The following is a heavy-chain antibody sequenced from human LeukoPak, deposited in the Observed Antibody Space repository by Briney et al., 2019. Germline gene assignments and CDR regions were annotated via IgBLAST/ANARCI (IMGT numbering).Heavy chain of an antibody. CDR3: ARSKRGYSYGLENWFDP. CDR2: IYYTGST. D-gene: IGHD5-18*01. Sequence: ASETLSLTCTVSGGSIYSSAYYWGWIRQPPGKGLEWIGSIYYTGSTYYNPSLKSRVTISVDTSKNQVSLKLSSVTAADTAVYYCARSKRGYSYGLENWFDPWGQGTLVTVSS. CDR1: GGSIYSSAYY. V-gene: IGHV4-39*07. J-gene: IGHJ5*02.